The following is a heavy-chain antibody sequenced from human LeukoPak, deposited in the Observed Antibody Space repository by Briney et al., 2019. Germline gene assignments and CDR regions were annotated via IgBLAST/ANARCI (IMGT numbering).Heavy chain of an antibody. Sequence: PGGSLRLSCAASGFTFSSYWMSWVRQAPGKGLEWVANIKQDGSEKYYVDSVKGRFTISRDNAKNTLYLQMNSLRAEDTAVYYCAKDRNYYGSGSYYGRNWFDPWGQGTLVTVSS. V-gene: IGHV3-7*01. J-gene: IGHJ5*02. CDR1: GFTFSSYW. D-gene: IGHD3-10*01. CDR2: IKQDGSEK. CDR3: AKDRNYYGSGSYYGRNWFDP.